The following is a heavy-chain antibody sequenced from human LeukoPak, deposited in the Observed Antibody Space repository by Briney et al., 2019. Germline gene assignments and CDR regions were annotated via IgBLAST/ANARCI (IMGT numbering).Heavy chain of an antibody. CDR2: ISYDGSNK. V-gene: IGHV3-30-3*01. CDR1: GFTFSSYA. CDR3: ARDMCSGGSCYSGYYYYGMDV. J-gene: IGHJ6*02. Sequence: GGSLRLSCAASGFTFSSYAMHWVRQAPGKGLEWVAVISYDGSNKYYADSVKGRFTISRDNSKNTLYLQMNSLRAEDTAVYYCARDMCSGGSCYSGYYYYGMDVWGQGTTVTVSS. D-gene: IGHD2-15*01.